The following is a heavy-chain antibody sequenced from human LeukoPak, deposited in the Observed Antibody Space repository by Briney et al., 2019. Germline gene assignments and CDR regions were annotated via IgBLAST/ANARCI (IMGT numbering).Heavy chain of an antibody. CDR2: IYYSGST. Sequence: PSETLSLTCTVSGGSISSYYWSWIRQHPGKGLEWIGYIYYSGSTYYNPSLKSRVTISVDTSKNQFSLKLSSVTAADTAVYYCARDRHYYGSGSYGYYFDYWGQGTLVTVSS. D-gene: IGHD3-10*01. CDR1: GGSISSYY. J-gene: IGHJ4*02. CDR3: ARDRHYYGSGSYGYYFDY. V-gene: IGHV4-59*06.